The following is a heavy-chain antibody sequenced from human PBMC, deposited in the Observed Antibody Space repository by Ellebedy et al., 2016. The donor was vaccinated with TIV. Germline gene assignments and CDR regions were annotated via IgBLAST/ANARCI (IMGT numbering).Heavy chain of an antibody. V-gene: IGHV5-51*01. D-gene: IGHD1-26*01. CDR3: ATSHSYYDASWAFDY. CDR2: IYPGDSDT. CDR1: GYIFTNNW. Sequence: GESLKISCKGSGYIFTNNWIGWVRQMPGKGLEWMGIIYPGDSDTRYSPSFQGQVTFSADKSISTAYLQWSSLKASDTAMYYCATSHSYYDASWAFDYWGQGTLVTVSS. J-gene: IGHJ4*02.